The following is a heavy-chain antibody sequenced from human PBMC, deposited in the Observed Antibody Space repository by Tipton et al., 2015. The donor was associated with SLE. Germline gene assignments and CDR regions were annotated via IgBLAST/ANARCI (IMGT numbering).Heavy chain of an antibody. CDR1: GYTFTSYA. V-gene: IGHV1-3*01. D-gene: IGHD6-13*01. CDR3: AREGIAAAGTRAFDI. CDR2: INAGNGNT. J-gene: IGHJ3*02. Sequence: QSGAEVKKPGASVKVSCKASGYTFTSYAMHWVRQDPGQRLEWMGWINAGNGNTKYSQKFQGRVTITRDTSASTAYMELSSLRSEDTAVYYCAREGIAAAGTRAFDIWGQGTMVTVSS.